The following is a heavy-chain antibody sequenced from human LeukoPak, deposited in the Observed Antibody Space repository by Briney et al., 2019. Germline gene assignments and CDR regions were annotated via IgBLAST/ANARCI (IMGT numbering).Heavy chain of an antibody. CDR3: ATSGDYYYYYMDV. Sequence: PSETLSLTCTVSGGSISSSSYYWGWIRQPPGKGLEWIGSIYYSGSTNYNPSLKSRVTISVDTSKNQFSLKLSSVTAADTAVYYCATSGDYYYYYMDVWGKGTTVTISS. J-gene: IGHJ6*03. V-gene: IGHV4-39*07. CDR2: IYYSGST. CDR1: GGSISSSSYY. D-gene: IGHD6-19*01.